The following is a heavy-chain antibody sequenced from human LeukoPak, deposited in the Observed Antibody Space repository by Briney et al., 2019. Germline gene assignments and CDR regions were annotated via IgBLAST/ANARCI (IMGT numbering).Heavy chain of an antibody. D-gene: IGHD3-9*01. CDR1: GYTFTSYG. Sequence: ASVEVSCKASGYTFTSYGISWVRQAPGQGLEWMGWISAYNGNTNYAQKLQGRVTMTTDTSTSTAYMELRSLRSDDTAVYYCARENYDILTGYADYYYYYYMDVWGKGTTVTISS. J-gene: IGHJ6*03. CDR2: ISAYNGNT. V-gene: IGHV1-18*01. CDR3: ARENYDILTGYADYYYYYYMDV.